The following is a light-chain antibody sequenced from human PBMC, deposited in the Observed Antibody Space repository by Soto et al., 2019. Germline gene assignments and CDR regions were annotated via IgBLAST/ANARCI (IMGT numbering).Light chain of an antibody. V-gene: IGKV1-5*01. CDR1: QTISSW. J-gene: IGKJ4*01. Sequence: DIQMTQSPSTLSGSVGDRVTITCRASQTISSWLAWYQQKPGKAPKLLIYAASSLQSGVPSRLSCSGSGTDCTLTISCLQSEDFATYYCQQYYSFPLTFGGGTKVEIK. CDR3: QQYYSFPLT. CDR2: AAS.